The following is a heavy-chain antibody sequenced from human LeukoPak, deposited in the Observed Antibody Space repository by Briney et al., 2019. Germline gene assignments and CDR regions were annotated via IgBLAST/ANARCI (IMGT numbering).Heavy chain of an antibody. CDR2: ISGSGGST. J-gene: IGHJ6*02. CDR3: AITLSGYSGYDLSEPSYYYGMDV. CDR1: GFTFSSYA. V-gene: IGHV3-23*01. Sequence: GGSLRLSCAASGFTFSSYAMSWVRQAPGKGLEWVSAISGSGGSTYYADSVKGRFTISRDNSKNTLYLQMNSLRAEDTAVYYCAITLSGYSGYDLSEPSYYYGMDVWGQGTTVTVSS. D-gene: IGHD5-12*01.